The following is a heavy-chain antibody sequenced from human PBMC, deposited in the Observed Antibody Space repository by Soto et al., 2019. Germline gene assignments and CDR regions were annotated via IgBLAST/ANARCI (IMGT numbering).Heavy chain of an antibody. D-gene: IGHD1-1*01. CDR3: ARDKKPFNWSPSILKSYYYGMDV. Sequence: VGSLRLSCAASGFAFRTFAMHWVRQAPGKGLEWVAVISNDGSNKYFLDSVKGRFTVSRDNSNNTLYLQMDSLRAEDTAVYYCARDKKPFNWSPSILKSYYYGMDVWGQGTTVTVSS. V-gene: IGHV3-30-3*01. J-gene: IGHJ6*02. CDR1: GFAFRTFA. CDR2: ISNDGSNK.